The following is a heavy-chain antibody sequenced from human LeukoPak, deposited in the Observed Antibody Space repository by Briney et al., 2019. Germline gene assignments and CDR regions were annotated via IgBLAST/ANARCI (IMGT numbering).Heavy chain of an antibody. Sequence: SETLSLTCTVSGGSISDYYWSWVRQPPGKGLEWIGYMHDSGSTDHNPSLKSGVSMSLDTSKNVFSLKLSSVTAADTAVYYCARDARGRGVPDAFDIWGQGTMVTVSS. CDR1: GGSISDYY. CDR3: ARDARGRGVPDAFDI. CDR2: MHDSGST. J-gene: IGHJ3*02. V-gene: IGHV4-59*12. D-gene: IGHD3-10*01.